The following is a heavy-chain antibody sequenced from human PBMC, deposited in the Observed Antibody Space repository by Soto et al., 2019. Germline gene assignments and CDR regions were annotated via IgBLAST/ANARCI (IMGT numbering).Heavy chain of an antibody. Sequence: GGSLRLSCVGSGFTFSTYSINWVRQAPGKGLEWVSSISSRSDIYYADSVKGRFTISRDNAKNSVSLQMNSLRAEDTAVYYCARDSGYGSVNSVNHYLDFWGHGTLVTVSS. CDR3: ARDSGYGSVNSVNHYLDF. CDR1: GFTFSTYS. CDR2: ISSRSDI. J-gene: IGHJ4*01. V-gene: IGHV3-21*01. D-gene: IGHD3-10*01.